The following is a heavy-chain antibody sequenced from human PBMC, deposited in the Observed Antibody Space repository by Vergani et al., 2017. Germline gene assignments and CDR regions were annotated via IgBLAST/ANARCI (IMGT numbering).Heavy chain of an antibody. V-gene: IGHV1-2*02. D-gene: IGHD6-13*01. J-gene: IGHJ5*02. CDR3: ARVGRRWQQLDALGWFDP. CDR1: GYTFTGYY. CDR2: INPNSGGT. Sequence: QVQLVQSGAEVKKPRASVKVSCKASGYTFTGYYMHWVRQAPGQGLEWMGWINPNSGGTNYAQKFQGRVTMTRDTSISTAYMELSRLRSDDTAVYYCARVGRRWQQLDALGWFDPWGQGTLVTVSS.